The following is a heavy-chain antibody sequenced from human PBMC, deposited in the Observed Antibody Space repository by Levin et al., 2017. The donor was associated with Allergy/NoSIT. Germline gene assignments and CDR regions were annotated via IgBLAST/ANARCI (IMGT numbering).Heavy chain of an antibody. J-gene: IGHJ4*02. Sequence: GESLKISCAGSGFTFSRYWMSWVRQAPGKGLEWVANIKQDGSEKYYVDSVKGRFTISRDNAKNSLYLQMNSLRAEDTAVYYCARGIAVAGVLFDYWGQGTLVTVSS. V-gene: IGHV3-7*04. CDR2: IKQDGSEK. D-gene: IGHD6-19*01. CDR3: ARGIAVAGVLFDY. CDR1: GFTFSRYW.